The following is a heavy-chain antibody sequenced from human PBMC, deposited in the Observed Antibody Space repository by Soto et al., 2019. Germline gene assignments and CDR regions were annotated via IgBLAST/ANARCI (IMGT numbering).Heavy chain of an antibody. CDR1: GGSISSYY. Sequence: SETLSLTCTVSGGSISSYYCSWIRQPPGKGLEWIGYIYYSGSTNYNPSLKSRVTISVDTSKNQFSLKLSSVTAADTAVYYCARAVTDYYYYGMDVWGQGTTVTVSS. J-gene: IGHJ6*02. CDR3: ARAVTDYYYYGMDV. V-gene: IGHV4-59*01. CDR2: IYYSGST.